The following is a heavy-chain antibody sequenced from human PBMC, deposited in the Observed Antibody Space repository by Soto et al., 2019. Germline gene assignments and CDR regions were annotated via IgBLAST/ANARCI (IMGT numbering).Heavy chain of an antibody. J-gene: IGHJ3*02. V-gene: IGHV4-59*01. CDR1: GGAISICY. Sequence: AETRCLTCTGSGGAISICYWRWIRQPPGKGLEWIGYIYYTGTTNYNPSLKSRVTLSIDTSKNQFSLKLSSVTTADTAVYYCARRYGSAFDIWGQGTMVT. CDR3: ARRYGSAFDI. CDR2: IYYTGTT. D-gene: IGHD3-10*01.